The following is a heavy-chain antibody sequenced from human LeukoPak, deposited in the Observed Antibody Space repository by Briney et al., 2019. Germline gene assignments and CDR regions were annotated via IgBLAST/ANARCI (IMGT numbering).Heavy chain of an antibody. V-gene: IGHV3-21*01. D-gene: IGHD3-22*01. Sequence: GGSLRLSCAASGFTFSSYSMNWVRQAPGKGLEWVSSISSSSYIYYADSVKGRFTISRDNAKNSLYLQMNSLRAEDTAVYYCAREDDSSGYYNWFDPWGQGTLITVSS. CDR2: ISSSSYI. CDR1: GFTFSSYS. J-gene: IGHJ5*02. CDR3: AREDDSSGYYNWFDP.